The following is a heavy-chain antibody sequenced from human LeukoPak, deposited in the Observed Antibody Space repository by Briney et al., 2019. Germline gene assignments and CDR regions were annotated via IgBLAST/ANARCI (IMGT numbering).Heavy chain of an antibody. D-gene: IGHD5-12*01. CDR2: INHSGST. CDR1: GGSFSGYY. CDR3: ARVGHSGYDSGDY. Sequence: SETLSLTCAVYGGSFSGYYWSWIRQPPGKGLEWIGEINHSGSTNYNPSLKSRVTISVDTSKNQFSLKLSSVTAADTAVYYCARVGHSGYDSGDYWGQGTLVTVSS. J-gene: IGHJ4*02. V-gene: IGHV4-34*01.